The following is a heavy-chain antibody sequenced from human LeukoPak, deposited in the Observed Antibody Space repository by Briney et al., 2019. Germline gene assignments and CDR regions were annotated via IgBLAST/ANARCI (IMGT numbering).Heavy chain of an antibody. Sequence: GGSLTLSCVVSGFTFKNAWMNWVRQAPGKGLEWVGRIKTKTDGESTDYAAPVNDRFTISRDDSKDTLFLHMSNLKTEDTAVYYCTTDSLFGDDYNPDPFDYWGQGTLVAVSS. V-gene: IGHV3-15*01. J-gene: IGHJ4*02. CDR3: TTDSLFGDDYNPDPFDY. D-gene: IGHD5-24*01. CDR2: IKTKTDGEST. CDR1: GFTFKNAW.